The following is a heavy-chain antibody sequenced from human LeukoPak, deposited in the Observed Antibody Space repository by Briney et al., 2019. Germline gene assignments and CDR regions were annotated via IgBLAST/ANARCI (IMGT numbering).Heavy chain of an antibody. D-gene: IGHD3-10*01. V-gene: IGHV3-48*01. J-gene: IGHJ4*02. Sequence: GGSLRLSCAASGFTFSSYSMNWVRQAPGKGLEGVSYISRSSSTIYYADSVKGRFTISRDNAKNSLYLQMNSLRAEDTAVYYCARVAYWYYGSGRDRGFDYWGQGTLVTVSS. CDR2: ISRSSSTI. CDR1: GFTFSSYS. CDR3: ARVAYWYYGSGRDRGFDY.